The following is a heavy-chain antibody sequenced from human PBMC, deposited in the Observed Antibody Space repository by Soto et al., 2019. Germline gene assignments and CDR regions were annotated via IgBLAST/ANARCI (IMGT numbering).Heavy chain of an antibody. V-gene: IGHV1-46*03. J-gene: IGHJ4*02. CDR3: SRVDPGQTSPFDH. Sequence: GASVKVSCKASGYIFTSYYIHWVRQAPGQGLEWMGWINPFDGSRMFAQSFQGRVTMTRDTSTSTVYMEVSSLRSEDTAVYYCSRVDPGQTSPFDHWGQGTLVTVSS. D-gene: IGHD2-2*03. CDR2: INPFDGSR. CDR1: GYIFTSYY.